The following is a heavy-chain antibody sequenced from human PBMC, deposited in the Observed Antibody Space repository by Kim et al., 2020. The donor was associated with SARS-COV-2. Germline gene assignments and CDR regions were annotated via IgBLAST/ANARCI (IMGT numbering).Heavy chain of an antibody. J-gene: IGHJ3*02. Sequence: GKGRFTISRENAKNSTYRQMNSLRAEDTAVYYCARENTMVRGVKDAFDIWGQGTMVSVSS. V-gene: IGHV3-48*03. CDR3: ARENTMVRGVKDAFDI. D-gene: IGHD3-10*01.